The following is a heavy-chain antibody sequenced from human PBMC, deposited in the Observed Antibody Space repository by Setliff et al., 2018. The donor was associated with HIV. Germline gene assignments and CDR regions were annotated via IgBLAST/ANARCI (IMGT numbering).Heavy chain of an antibody. CDR3: AHVEGGGNSADFDF. D-gene: IGHD2-21*02. CDR1: GFSLSTYGVG. V-gene: IGHV2-5*02. J-gene: IGHJ4*02. Sequence: SGPTLVNPTQTLTLTCTFSGFSLSTYGVGMGWIRQPPGKALEWLSVIYWDDNKRYSPSLKSRLTISKDTYKNQVVLTMTNMDPVDTATYYCAHVEGGGNSADFDFWGQGTLVTVSS. CDR2: IYWDDNK.